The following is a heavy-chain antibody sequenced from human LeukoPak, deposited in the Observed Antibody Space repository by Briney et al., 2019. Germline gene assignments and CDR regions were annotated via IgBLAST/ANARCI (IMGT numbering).Heavy chain of an antibody. J-gene: IGHJ6*03. D-gene: IGHD6-13*01. CDR1: GYTFTSYY. Sequence: ASVKVSCEASGYTFTSYYMHWVRQAPGQGLEWMGIINPSGGSTSYAQKFQGRVTMTRDTSTSTVYMELSSLRSEDTAVYYCARARYSSSWYSHYYYYYYMDVWGKGTTVTVSS. CDR3: ARARYSSSWYSHYYYYYYMDV. V-gene: IGHV1-46*01. CDR2: INPSGGST.